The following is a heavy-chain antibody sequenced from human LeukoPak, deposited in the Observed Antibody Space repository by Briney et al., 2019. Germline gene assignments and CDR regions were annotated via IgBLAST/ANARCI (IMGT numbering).Heavy chain of an antibody. CDR2: IIPIFGTA. CDR3: ARTPGTPTDYGDTYYCYYMDV. CDR1: GGTFSSYA. D-gene: IGHD4-17*01. Sequence: ASVKVSCKASGGTFSSYAISWVRQAPGQGLEWMGGIIPIFGTANYAQKFQGRVTITADESTSTAYMELSSLRSEDTAVYYCARTPGTPTDYGDTYYCYYMDVWGKGTTVTISS. V-gene: IGHV1-69*13. J-gene: IGHJ6*03.